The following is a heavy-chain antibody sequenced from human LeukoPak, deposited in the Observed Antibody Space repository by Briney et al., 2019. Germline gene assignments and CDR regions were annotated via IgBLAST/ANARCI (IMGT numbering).Heavy chain of an antibody. CDR2: IYYSGST. CDR1: VGAISTYY. D-gene: IGHD6-19*01. Sequence: SETLSLTCTVSVGAISTYYWSWIRQPPGKGLEWIGYIYYSGSTNYNPSLKSRVTISVDTSKNQFSLNLSSVTAADTAVYYCARSERYNSGWYFYFDYWGQGTLVTVSS. J-gene: IGHJ4*02. V-gene: IGHV4-59*01. CDR3: ARSERYNSGWYFYFDY.